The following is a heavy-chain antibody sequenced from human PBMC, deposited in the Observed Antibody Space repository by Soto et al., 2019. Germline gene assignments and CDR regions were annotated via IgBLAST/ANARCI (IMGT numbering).Heavy chain of an antibody. CDR1: GFTFRSYG. CDR2: ISYDGSNK. CDR3: VKDRVESGLGEVDY. V-gene: IGHV3-30*18. Sequence: QVQLVESGGGVVQPGRSLRLSCAASGFTFRSYGMHWVRQAPGKGLEWVAVISYDGSNKYYVDSVKGRFTISRDNSKNTLYLQMNSLRAEDTAVYYCVKDRVESGLGEVDYWGQGPLVTVSS. J-gene: IGHJ4*02. D-gene: IGHD3-16*01.